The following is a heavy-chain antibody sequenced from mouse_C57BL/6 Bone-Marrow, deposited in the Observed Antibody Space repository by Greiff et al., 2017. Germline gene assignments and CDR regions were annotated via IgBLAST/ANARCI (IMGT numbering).Heavy chain of an antibody. J-gene: IGHJ2*01. V-gene: IGHV1-80*01. D-gene: IGHD2-14*01. Sequence: QVQLQQSGAELVKPGASVKISCKVSGYAFSTYWMNWVKQRPGKGLEWIGRIYPGDGDTNYNGKFKGKAPLTAAKSSSTAYLQLSCLTSEDSAVYFCASDWYDFDYWGQGTTLTVSS. CDR2: IYPGDGDT. CDR3: ASDWYDFDY. CDR1: GYAFSTYW.